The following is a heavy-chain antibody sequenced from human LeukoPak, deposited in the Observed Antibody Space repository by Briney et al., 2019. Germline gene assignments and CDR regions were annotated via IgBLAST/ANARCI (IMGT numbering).Heavy chain of an antibody. CDR2: ISSGSRDI. J-gene: IGHJ4*02. D-gene: IGHD2-2*01. CDR1: GFTFSTYT. V-gene: IGHV3-21*01. Sequence: PGGSLRLSCVVSGFTFSTYTMNWVRQAPGKGLEWVSSISSGSRDIYYADSLKGRFTISRDNAKNSLYLQMNSLRAEDTAVYYCARDLVVVPPFDYWGQGTLVTVSS. CDR3: ARDLVVVPPFDY.